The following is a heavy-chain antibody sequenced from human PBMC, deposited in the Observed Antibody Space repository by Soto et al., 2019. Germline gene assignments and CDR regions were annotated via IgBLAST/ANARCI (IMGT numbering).Heavy chain of an antibody. CDR3: AKVTYGSGSTKRFDP. CDR1: GYIFTNYD. CDR2: MNPNTGNT. V-gene: IGHV1-8*01. Sequence: QVQLVQSGAEVKKPGASVKVSCKASGYIFTNYDINWVRQATGQGLEWMGWMNPNTGNTGYAQKFQGRVLMTRNTSISTAYMELSSLRSEDTAVYYCAKVTYGSGSTKRFDPWGQGALVTVSS. J-gene: IGHJ5*02. D-gene: IGHD3-10*01.